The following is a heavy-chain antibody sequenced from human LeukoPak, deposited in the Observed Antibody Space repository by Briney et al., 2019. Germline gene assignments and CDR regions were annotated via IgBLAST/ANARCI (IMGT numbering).Heavy chain of an antibody. CDR3: ASIATRVPFDY. CDR1: GFTFSSYG. D-gene: IGHD6-6*01. CDR2: ISGSGGST. V-gene: IGHV3-23*01. Sequence: GGSLRLSCAASGFTFSSYGMSWVRQAPGKGLEWVSAISGSGGSTCYADSVKGRFTISRDNSKNTLYLQMNSLRAEDTAVYYCASIATRVPFDYWGQGTLVTVSS. J-gene: IGHJ4*02.